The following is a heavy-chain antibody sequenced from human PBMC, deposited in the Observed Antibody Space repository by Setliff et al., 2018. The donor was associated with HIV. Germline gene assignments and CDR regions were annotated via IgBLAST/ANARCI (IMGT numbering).Heavy chain of an antibody. CDR1: GGTFSSYA. V-gene: IGHV1-69*10. Sequence: GASVKVSCKASGGTFSSYAISWVRQAPGQGLEWMGGIIPILGIANYAQKFQGRVTITADKSTSTAYMELSSLRSEDTAVYYRASGLTAMVISTALYYYYGMDVWGQGTTVTVSS. CDR2: IIPILGIA. CDR3: ASGLTAMVISTALYYYYGMDV. J-gene: IGHJ6*02. D-gene: IGHD5-18*01.